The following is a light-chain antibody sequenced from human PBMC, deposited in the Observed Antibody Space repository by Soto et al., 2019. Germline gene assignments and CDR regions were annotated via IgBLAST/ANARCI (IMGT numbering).Light chain of an antibody. CDR2: DVS. CDR3: QQYGSSPT. Sequence: EIVLTQFPGTLSLSPGERATLSCRSSQSVSSSYLAWYQQKPGQAPRLLIYDVSSRATGIPDRFSGSGSGTDFTLTISRLEPEDFAVYYCQQYGSSPTFGQGTKVEIK. CDR1: QSVSSSY. V-gene: IGKV3-20*01. J-gene: IGKJ1*01.